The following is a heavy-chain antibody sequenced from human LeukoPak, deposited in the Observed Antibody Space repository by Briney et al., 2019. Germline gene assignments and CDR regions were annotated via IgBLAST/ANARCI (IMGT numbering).Heavy chain of an antibody. Sequence: GGSLRLSCAASGFTFSSYAMSWVRQAPGKGLEWVSAISGSGDSTYYADSVKGRFTISRDNSKNTLSLQMNSLRAEDAAVYYCAKDQLSSPHLWLGELSLDAFDIWGQGTMVTVSS. CDR1: GFTFSSYA. D-gene: IGHD3-10*01. J-gene: IGHJ3*02. CDR3: AKDQLSSPHLWLGELSLDAFDI. CDR2: ISGSGDST. V-gene: IGHV3-23*01.